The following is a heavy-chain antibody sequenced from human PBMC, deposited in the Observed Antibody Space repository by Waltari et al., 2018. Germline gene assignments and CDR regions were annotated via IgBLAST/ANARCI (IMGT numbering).Heavy chain of an antibody. CDR2: IYWNDDK. CDR1: GFSLSTSGVG. J-gene: IGHJ4*02. V-gene: IGHV2-5*01. Sequence: QITLKESGPTLVKPTQTLTLTCTFSGFSLSTSGVGVGWIRQPPGKALEWLALIYWNDDKRYSPSLKSRLTSTKDTSKNQVVLTMTNMDPVDTATYYCARTNYYGSGVDPLFDYWGQGTLVTVSS. D-gene: IGHD3-10*01. CDR3: ARTNYYGSGVDPLFDY.